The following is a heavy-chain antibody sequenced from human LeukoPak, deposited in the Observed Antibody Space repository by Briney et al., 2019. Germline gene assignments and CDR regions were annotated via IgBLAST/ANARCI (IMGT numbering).Heavy chain of an antibody. CDR1: GFTFSSYE. D-gene: IGHD1-26*01. Sequence: GGSLRLSCAASGFTFSSYEMNWVRQAPGKGLEWVSYISSSGSTIYYADSVKGRFTISRDNAKNSLYLQMNGLRAEDTAVYYCARGFPKWELDLFDYWGQGTLVTVSS. V-gene: IGHV3-48*03. CDR3: ARGFPKWELDLFDY. J-gene: IGHJ4*02. CDR2: ISSSGSTI.